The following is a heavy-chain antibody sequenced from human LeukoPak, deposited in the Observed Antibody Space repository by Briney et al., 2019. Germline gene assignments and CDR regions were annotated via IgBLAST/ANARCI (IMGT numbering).Heavy chain of an antibody. CDR3: AKFGLAGSGRYHDAFDI. J-gene: IGHJ3*02. CDR2: ISGSGGST. V-gene: IGHV3-23*01. CDR1: GFTFSSYG. Sequence: GGSLILSCAASGFTFSSYGMTWVRQAPGKGLEWVSAISGSGGSTYYADSVKGRSTISRDNSKNTLYLQMNSLRAEDTAVYYCAKFGLAGSGRYHDAFDIWGQGTMVTVSS. D-gene: IGHD3-10*01.